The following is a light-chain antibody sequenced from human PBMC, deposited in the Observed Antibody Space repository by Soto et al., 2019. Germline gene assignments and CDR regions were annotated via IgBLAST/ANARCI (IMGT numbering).Light chain of an antibody. CDR3: TSYTSGSTLVL. Sequence: QCALTQPASVSGSPGQSITISCTGISSDIGGYKYVSWYQQHPGRVPKLMIYDVTNRPSGVSTRFSGSKSGNTASLTISGLQTEDEADYYCTSYTSGSTLVLFGGGTKLTAL. J-gene: IGLJ2*01. V-gene: IGLV2-14*03. CDR2: DVT. CDR1: SSDIGGYKY.